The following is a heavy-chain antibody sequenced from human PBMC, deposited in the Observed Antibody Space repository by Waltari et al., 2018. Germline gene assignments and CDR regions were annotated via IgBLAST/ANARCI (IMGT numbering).Heavy chain of an antibody. J-gene: IGHJ4*02. V-gene: IGHV3-21*01. D-gene: IGHD6-19*01. CDR3: ARGIAVAGPTDY. Sequence: EVQLVESGGGLVKPGGSLRLSCAASGFTFSSYSMNWVRQAPGKGLEWVSSISSSSSYIYYADSGKGRFTISRDNAKNSLYLQMNSLRAEDTAVYYCARGIAVAGPTDYWGQGTLVTVSS. CDR1: GFTFSSYS. CDR2: ISSSSSYI.